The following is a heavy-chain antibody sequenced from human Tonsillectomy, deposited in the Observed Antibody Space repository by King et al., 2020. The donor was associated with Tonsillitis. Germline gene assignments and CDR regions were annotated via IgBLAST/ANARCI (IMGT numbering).Heavy chain of an antibody. V-gene: IGHV4-34*01. D-gene: IGHD5-12*01. CDR2: INHSGST. CDR3: AAEGINTGYDPAAFDI. CDR1: GGSFSGYY. Sequence: VQLQQWGAGLLKPSETLSLTCVVYGGSFSGYYWSWIRQPPGKGLEWIGEINHSGSTNYNPSLKSRVTISVDTSKNQFSLKLNSVTAADTGVYYCAAEGINTGYDPAAFDIWGQGTMVTVSA. J-gene: IGHJ3*02.